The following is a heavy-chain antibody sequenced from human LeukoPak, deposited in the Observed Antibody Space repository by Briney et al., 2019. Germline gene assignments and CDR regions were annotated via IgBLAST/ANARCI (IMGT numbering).Heavy chain of an antibody. CDR2: ISSSSSYI. CDR3: ARDIAMVRGVPDY. CDR1: GFTFSSYS. V-gene: IGHV3-21*01. Sequence: PGGSLRLSCAASGFTFSSYSMNWVRQAPGKGLEWVSSISSSSSYIYYADSVKGRFTISRDNAKNSLYLQMNSLRAEDTAVYYCARDIAMVRGVPDYWGQGTLVTVSS. D-gene: IGHD3-10*01. J-gene: IGHJ4*02.